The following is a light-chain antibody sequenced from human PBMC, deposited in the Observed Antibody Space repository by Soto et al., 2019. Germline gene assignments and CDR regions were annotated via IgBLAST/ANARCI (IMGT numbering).Light chain of an antibody. Sequence: DVVMTQSPLSLHFTLGQPSSISSSSSQSLLYSDGNTYLNWFHQSPSQSPRSLLSTVSNPDSGGPDRFSGGGSGTEFTLKISRVESEDVGVYYCRQGTHWPPDTFGQGSKVEIK. V-gene: IGKV2-30*01. CDR1: QSLLYSDGNTY. J-gene: IGKJ2*01. CDR2: TVS. CDR3: RQGTHWPPDT.